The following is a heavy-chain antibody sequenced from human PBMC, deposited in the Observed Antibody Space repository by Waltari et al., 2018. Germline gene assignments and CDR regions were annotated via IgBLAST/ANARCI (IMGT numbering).Heavy chain of an antibody. CDR3: ARKGYTSSWYNY. CDR1: GGSFSYYY. Sequence: QVQLQQWGAGLLKTSETLSLTCAVYGGSFSYYYWRGLRQPPGKGLEWIGELNYTGSTPYKPSLKSRVTISVDTSKNQFSLKLSSVTAADTAVYFCARKGYTSSWYNYWGQGTLVTVSS. CDR2: LNYTGST. D-gene: IGHD6-13*01. J-gene: IGHJ4*02. V-gene: IGHV4-34*01.